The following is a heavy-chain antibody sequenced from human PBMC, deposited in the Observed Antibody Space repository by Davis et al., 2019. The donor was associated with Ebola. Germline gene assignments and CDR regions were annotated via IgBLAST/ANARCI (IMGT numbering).Heavy chain of an antibody. J-gene: IGHJ3*02. V-gene: IGHV3-15*01. CDR3: ATEGYGGNGPGAFDI. CDR1: GFTFSNAW. Sequence: GESLKISCAASGFTFSNAWMSWVRQAPGKGLEWVGHIKTKTDGGTTDNAAPVKGRFIISRDDSKNTLYLQMNSLRPEDTAVHYCATEGYGGNGPGAFDIWGQGTMVSVSS. CDR2: IKTKTDGGTT. D-gene: IGHD4-23*01.